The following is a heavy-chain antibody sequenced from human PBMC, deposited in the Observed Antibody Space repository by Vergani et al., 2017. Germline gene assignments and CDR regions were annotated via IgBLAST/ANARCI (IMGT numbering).Heavy chain of an antibody. CDR1: GFTFSSYG. V-gene: IGHV3-30*18. D-gene: IGHD6-19*01. Sequence: QVQLVESGGGVVQPGRSLRLSCAASGFTFSSYGMHWVRQAPGKGLEWVAVISYDGSNKYYADSVKGRFTISRYNSKNTLYLQMNSLRAEDTAVYYCAKVTGVIAVAAFDAFDIWGQGTMVTVSS. CDR3: AKVTGVIAVAAFDAFDI. J-gene: IGHJ3*02. CDR2: ISYDGSNK.